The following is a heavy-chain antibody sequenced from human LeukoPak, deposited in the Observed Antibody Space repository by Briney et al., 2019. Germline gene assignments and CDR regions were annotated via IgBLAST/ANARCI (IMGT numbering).Heavy chain of an antibody. CDR2: IYYSGST. D-gene: IGHD1-7*01. J-gene: IGHJ4*02. CDR1: GGSISSYY. Sequence: ASETLSLTCTVSGGSISSYYWSWIRQPPGKGLEWIGYIYYSGSTNYNPSLKSRVTISVDTSKNQFSLKLSSVTAAGTAVYYCARDRGGITGTKALYYFDYWGQGTLVTVSS. CDR3: ARDRGGITGTKALYYFDY. V-gene: IGHV4-59*01.